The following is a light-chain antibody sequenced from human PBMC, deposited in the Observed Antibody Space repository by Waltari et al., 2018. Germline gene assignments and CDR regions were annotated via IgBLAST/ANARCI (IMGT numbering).Light chain of an antibody. Sequence: DIQMTQSPSTLSASVGDRVTIPCRASQSIGSWLAWYQQKPGKAPKLLIYEATSLESGVPSRFSASGSGTELTLTISSLQPDDFATYYCQRYNSYPITFGPGTKVDI. CDR3: QRYNSYPIT. J-gene: IGKJ3*01. CDR1: QSIGSW. CDR2: EAT. V-gene: IGKV1-5*03.